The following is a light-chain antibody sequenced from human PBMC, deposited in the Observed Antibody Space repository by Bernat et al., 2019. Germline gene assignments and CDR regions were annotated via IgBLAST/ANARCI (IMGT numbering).Light chain of an antibody. CDR3: SSYTSSGTLV. J-gene: IGLJ3*02. CDR1: CSDVGGYNY. V-gene: IGLV2-14*03. Sequence: QSALTQPASVSGSPGQSITISCTGTCSDVGGYNYVSWYQQHPGRAPKLMIYDVRDRPSGISNRFSGSKSGNTDSLTISGLLAEDEADYYCSSYTSSGTLVFGGGTRLTVL. CDR2: DVR.